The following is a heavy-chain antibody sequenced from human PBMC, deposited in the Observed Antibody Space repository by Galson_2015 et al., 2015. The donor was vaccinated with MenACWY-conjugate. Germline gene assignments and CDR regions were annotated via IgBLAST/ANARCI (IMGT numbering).Heavy chain of an antibody. J-gene: IGHJ4*02. Sequence: SGYTFTSYGISWVRQAPGQGLEWMGWISAYNGNTNYAQKLQGRVTMTTDTSTSTAYMELRSLRSDDTAVYYCARTIRFYYDSSGYYHPFDYWGQGTLVTVSS. D-gene: IGHD3-22*01. V-gene: IGHV1-18*04. CDR2: ISAYNGNT. CDR1: GYTFTSYG. CDR3: ARTIRFYYDSSGYYHPFDY.